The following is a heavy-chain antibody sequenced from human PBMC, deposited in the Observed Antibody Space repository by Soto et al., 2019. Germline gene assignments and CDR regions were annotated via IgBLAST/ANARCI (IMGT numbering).Heavy chain of an antibody. J-gene: IGHJ4*02. CDR2: IYYSGST. CDR3: ARHYYDTLGY. Sequence: SETLSLTCTVSGCSISSSSYYWGWIRQPPGKGLEWIGSIYYSGSTYYNPSLKSRVTISVDTSKNQFSLKLSSVTAADTAVYYCARHYYDTLGYWGQGTLVTVS. D-gene: IGHD3-22*01. CDR1: GCSISSSSYY. V-gene: IGHV4-39*01.